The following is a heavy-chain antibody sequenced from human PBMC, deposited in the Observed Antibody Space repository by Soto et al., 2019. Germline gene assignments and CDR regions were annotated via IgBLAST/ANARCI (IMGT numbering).Heavy chain of an antibody. CDR2: IIPIFGTA. CDR1: GGTFSSYA. CDR3: ARDILTGYPYYYYGMDV. D-gene: IGHD3-9*01. V-gene: IGHV1-69*13. Sequence: SVKVSCKASGGTFSSYAISWVRQAPGQGLEWMGGIIPIFGTANYAQKFQGRVTITADESTSTAYMELSSLRSEDTAVYYCARDILTGYPYYYYGMDVWGQVTTVTVSS. J-gene: IGHJ6*02.